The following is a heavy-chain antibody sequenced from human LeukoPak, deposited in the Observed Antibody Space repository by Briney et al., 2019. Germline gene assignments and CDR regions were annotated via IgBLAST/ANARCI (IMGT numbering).Heavy chain of an antibody. V-gene: IGHV3-23*01. Sequence: GSLRLSCAASGFTFSSYSMSWVRQAPGKGLEWVSAISGSGGSTYYADSVKGRFTISRDNSKNTLYLQMNSLRAEDTAVYYCARRGYSYLGNDYWGQGTLVTVSS. CDR3: ARRGYSYLGNDY. J-gene: IGHJ4*02. CDR2: ISGSGGST. D-gene: IGHD5-18*01. CDR1: GFTFSSYS.